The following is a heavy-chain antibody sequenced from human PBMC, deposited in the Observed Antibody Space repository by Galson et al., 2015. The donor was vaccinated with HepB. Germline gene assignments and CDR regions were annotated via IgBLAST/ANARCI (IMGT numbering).Heavy chain of an antibody. J-gene: IGHJ4*02. CDR2: ISYDGSNK. Sequence: SLRLSCAASGFTFSNYGMHWVRQAPGKGLEWVAVISYDGSNKYYADSVKGRFTSFRDNSKGTLYLQMNSLRPEDTAVYYCAKDPAGRFVVNYRGYYFDDWGQGTLVTVSS. CDR1: GFTFSNYG. CDR3: AKDPAGRFVVNYRGYYFDD. V-gene: IGHV3-30*18. D-gene: IGHD1-7*01.